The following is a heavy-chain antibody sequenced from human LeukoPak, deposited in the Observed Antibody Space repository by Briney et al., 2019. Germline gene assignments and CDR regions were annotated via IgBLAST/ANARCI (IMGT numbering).Heavy chain of an antibody. Sequence: PGGSLRLSCAASGFTFSRYWMSWVRQAPGKGLEWVANIKQDGGEKYCVDCVKGRFTISRDNAKNSLYLQMNSLRTEDTAVYYCARDKLSGATLFDYWGQGSLVTVSS. CDR3: ARDKLSGATLFDY. CDR2: IKQDGGEK. J-gene: IGHJ4*02. CDR1: GFTFSRYW. V-gene: IGHV3-7*03.